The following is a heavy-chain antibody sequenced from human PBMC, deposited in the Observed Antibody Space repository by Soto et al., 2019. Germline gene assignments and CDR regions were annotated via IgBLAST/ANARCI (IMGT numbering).Heavy chain of an antibody. J-gene: IGHJ4*02. CDR1: GDTFTDYY. D-gene: IGHD2-21*02. V-gene: IGHV1-46*01. CDR3: ARGGNVVVVTAALDY. CDR2: VNPSGGHT. Sequence: QVQLVQSGAEVKKPGASVKVSCKASGDTFTDYYTHWVRQAPGQGLEWMGTVNPSGGHTTYAQHFLGRMTMTRDTSTSTLYMELTSLTSEDTAVYYCARGGNVVVVTAALDYWGQGTLVTVSS.